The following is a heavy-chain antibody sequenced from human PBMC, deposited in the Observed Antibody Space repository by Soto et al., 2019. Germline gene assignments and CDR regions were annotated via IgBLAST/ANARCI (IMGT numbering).Heavy chain of an antibody. J-gene: IGHJ6*02. CDR1: GGSFRGYY. D-gene: IGHD3-10*01. CDR3: ARGEITLLGGMDV. Sequence: PSETLSLTCTVSGGSFRGYYWGWVRQPPGKGLEWIGEINHSGSSNYHPSLKSRVTISVATSKNQFSLTVNSVTPADTAVYYCARGEITLLGGMDVWGQGTTATVSS. V-gene: IGHV4-34*01. CDR2: INHSGSS.